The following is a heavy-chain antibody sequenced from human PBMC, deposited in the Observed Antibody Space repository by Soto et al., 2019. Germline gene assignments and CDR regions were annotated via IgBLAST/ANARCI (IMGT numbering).Heavy chain of an antibody. D-gene: IGHD3-10*01. CDR1: GFTFSSYA. J-gene: IGHJ3*02. Sequence: EVQLLESGGGLVQPGGSLRLSCAASGFTFSSYAMSWVRQAPGKGLEWVSAISGSGGSTYYADSVKGRFTISRDNSKNTLYLQMNSLRAEETAVYYCAKGGVGYYYGSGHTYDAFDIWGQGTMVTVSS. V-gene: IGHV3-23*01. CDR2: ISGSGGST. CDR3: AKGGVGYYYGSGHTYDAFDI.